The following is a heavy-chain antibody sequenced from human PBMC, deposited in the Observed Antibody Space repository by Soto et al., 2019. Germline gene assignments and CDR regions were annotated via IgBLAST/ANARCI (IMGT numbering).Heavy chain of an antibody. V-gene: IGHV4-39*01. Sequence: SETLPLTCTVSDGSISSSGYYWGWIRQPPGKGLEWIASIYYSGSTYYNPSLKSRVTISVDTSKNQFSLKLSSVTAADTAVYYCARREYNYGSFDYWGQGTLVTVSS. D-gene: IGHD5-18*01. CDR1: DGSISSSGYY. CDR3: ARREYNYGSFDY. CDR2: IYYSGST. J-gene: IGHJ4*02.